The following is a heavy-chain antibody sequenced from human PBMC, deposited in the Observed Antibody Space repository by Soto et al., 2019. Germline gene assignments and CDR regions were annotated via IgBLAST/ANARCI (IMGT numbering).Heavy chain of an antibody. J-gene: IGHJ4*02. Sequence: EVQLEESGGGVVRPGGSLRLSCAASGFIFGDYGMSWVRQVPGKGLERVSGLNWNGENTAFADSVKGRFTVSRDNSKNSLYLQMTSLRAEDTALYYCARGYVGGSYRYLPMHFFDYWGQGALVTVSS. CDR3: ARGYVGGSYRYLPMHFFDY. CDR1: GFIFGDYG. V-gene: IGHV3-20*04. CDR2: LNWNGENT. D-gene: IGHD3-16*02.